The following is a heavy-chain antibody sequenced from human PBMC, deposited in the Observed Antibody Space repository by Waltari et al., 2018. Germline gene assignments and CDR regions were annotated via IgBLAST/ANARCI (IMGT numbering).Heavy chain of an antibody. CDR1: GYTFTDYY. CDR3: ATPAGGYSSYYYYGMDV. J-gene: IGHJ6*02. V-gene: IGHV1-69-2*01. Sequence: EVQLVQSGAEVKKPGATVKISCKVSGYTFTDYYMHWVQQAPGKGLEWMVLGEHENGETIYAGKFKGRVTITADTSTDIAYMELSSLRSEDTAVYYCATPAGGYSSYYYYGMDVWGQGTTVTVSS. CDR2: GEHENGET. D-gene: IGHD3-22*01.